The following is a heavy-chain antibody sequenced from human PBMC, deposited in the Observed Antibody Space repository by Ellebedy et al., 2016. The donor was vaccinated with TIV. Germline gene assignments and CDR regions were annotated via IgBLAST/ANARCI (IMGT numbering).Heavy chain of an antibody. D-gene: IGHD3-22*01. CDR3: VKDKSVSGFSFWFFDL. CDR2: ISWNSGSV. Sequence: SLKISCAASGFNFDDYAMHWVRQAPGKDLEWVSVISWNSGSVNYADSVKGRFTISRDNVNDSLHLQMNSLRPEDTAFYYCVKDKSVSGFSFWFFDLWGRGTLVTVSS. J-gene: IGHJ2*01. CDR1: GFNFDDYA. V-gene: IGHV3-9*01.